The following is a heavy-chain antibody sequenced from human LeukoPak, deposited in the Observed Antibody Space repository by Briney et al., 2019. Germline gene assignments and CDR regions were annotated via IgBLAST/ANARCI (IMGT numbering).Heavy chain of an antibody. CDR3: ARAYPKPKWELLGVGY. V-gene: IGHV3-30-3*01. D-gene: IGHD1-26*01. J-gene: IGHJ4*02. CDR2: ISYDGSNK. CDR1: GFTFSSYA. Sequence: PGRSLRLSCAASGFTFSSYAMHWVRQAPGKGLEWVAVISYDGSNKYYADSVKGRFTISRDNSKNTLYLQMNSLRAEDTAVYYCARAYPKPKWELLGVGYWGQGTLVTVSS.